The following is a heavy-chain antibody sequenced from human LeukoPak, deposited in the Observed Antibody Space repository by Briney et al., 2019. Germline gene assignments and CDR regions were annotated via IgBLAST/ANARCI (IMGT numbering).Heavy chain of an antibody. CDR2: ITANARSK. J-gene: IGHJ6*03. CDR1: GFTFSDYT. V-gene: IGHV3-64*02. Sequence: GGSLRLSCAGSGFTFSDYTMHWVRQGPGKGLEYVSAITANARSKYHADSVRGRFTISRDNSKDTLYPQMGSLRPEDTAVYYCARGPSSYFYMDVWGKGTTVTISS. CDR3: ARGPSSYFYMDV.